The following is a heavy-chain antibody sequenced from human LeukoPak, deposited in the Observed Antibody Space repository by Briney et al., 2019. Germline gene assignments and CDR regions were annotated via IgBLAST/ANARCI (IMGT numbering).Heavy chain of an antibody. Sequence: GGSLRLSCAASGFTFSSYGMHWVRQAPGKGLEWVAVISYDGSNKYYADSVKGRFTISRDNSKNALYLQMNSLRAEDTAVYYCAREIDRYFDYWGQGTLVTVSS. CDR1: GFTFSSYG. CDR2: ISYDGSNK. V-gene: IGHV3-30*03. D-gene: IGHD3-22*01. J-gene: IGHJ4*02. CDR3: AREIDRYFDY.